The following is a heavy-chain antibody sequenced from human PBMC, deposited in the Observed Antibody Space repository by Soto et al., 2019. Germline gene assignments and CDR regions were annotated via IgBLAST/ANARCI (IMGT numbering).Heavy chain of an antibody. D-gene: IGHD2-21*02. Sequence: SETLSLTCSVSGGSISSSSYFWGWIRQPPGKGLEWIGSIYYSGSTYYNPSLKSRVTVSVDTSKNQFSLKLSSVTAADTAVYYCARSVLVTTHPEYFQHWGQGTLVTVSS. CDR2: IYYSGST. J-gene: IGHJ1*01. CDR3: ARSVLVTTHPEYFQH. CDR1: GGSISSSSYF. V-gene: IGHV4-39*01.